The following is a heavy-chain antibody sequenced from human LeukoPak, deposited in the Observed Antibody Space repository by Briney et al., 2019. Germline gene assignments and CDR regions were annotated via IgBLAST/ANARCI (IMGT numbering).Heavy chain of an antibody. CDR3: ARDPYSGNYGNYYYYYMDV. D-gene: IGHD1-26*01. CDR1: GFTFSSYE. Sequence: GGSLRLSCAASGFTFSSYEMNWVRQAPGKGREWVSYISSSGSTIFYADSVKGRFTISRDNAKNSLYLQMNSLGPEDTAVYYCARDPYSGNYGNYYYYYMDVWGKGTTVTVSS. V-gene: IGHV3-48*03. J-gene: IGHJ6*03. CDR2: ISSSGSTI.